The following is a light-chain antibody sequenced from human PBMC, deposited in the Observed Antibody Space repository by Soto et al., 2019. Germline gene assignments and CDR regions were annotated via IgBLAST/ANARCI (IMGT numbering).Light chain of an antibody. J-gene: IGKJ4*01. CDR2: DAS. CDR1: HDINNF. CDR3: QQYYNLALT. Sequence: DLHMTQSPSSLSASVGDRVTITCQTSHDINNFLNWYQHKPGIAPKLLIYDASNLETGVPSRFSGSGSGTVFTFTISSLQREDVATYYCQQYYNLALTFGGGTKVEIK. V-gene: IGKV1-33*01.